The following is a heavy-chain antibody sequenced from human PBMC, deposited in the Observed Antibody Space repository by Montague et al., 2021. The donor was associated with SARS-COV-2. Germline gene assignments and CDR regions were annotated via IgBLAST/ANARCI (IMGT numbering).Heavy chain of an antibody. V-gene: IGHV4-34*01. CDR2: INHSGST. CDR3: ARVRYYGSGTSLGMDV. Sequence: SETLSLTCAVYGGSFSGYYWSWIRQPQGKGLEWIGEINHSGSTNYNPSLTSRVTISVDTSKNQFSLKLSSVTAADTAVYYCARVRYYGSGTSLGMDVWGQGTTVTVSS. CDR1: GGSFSGYY. D-gene: IGHD3-10*01. J-gene: IGHJ6*02.